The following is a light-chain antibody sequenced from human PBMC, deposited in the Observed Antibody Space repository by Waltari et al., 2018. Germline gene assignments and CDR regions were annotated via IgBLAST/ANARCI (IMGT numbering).Light chain of an antibody. J-gene: IGLJ2*01. CDR1: SSDVGGYKY. Sequence: QSALTQPASVSGSPGQSITISCTGTSSDVGGYKYVSWYQQHPGKAPKLIIYEVTNRPSGVSNRFSGSKSGNTASLTISGLQAEDEADYSCSSYTSSSTFSVVFGGGTKLTVL. V-gene: IGLV2-14*01. CDR3: SSYTSSSTFSVV. CDR2: EVT.